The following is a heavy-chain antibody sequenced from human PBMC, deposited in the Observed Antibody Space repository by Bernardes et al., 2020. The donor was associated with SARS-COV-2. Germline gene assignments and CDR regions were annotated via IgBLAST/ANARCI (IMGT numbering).Heavy chain of an antibody. CDR2: VYSGGTT. D-gene: IGHD3-22*01. CDR1: GFTVSSNY. V-gene: IGHV3-66*02. CDR3: VRDGTYESSGPFDY. J-gene: IGHJ4*02. Sequence: GGSLRLSCAASGFTVSSNYMSWVRQAPGKGLEWVSVVYSGGTTDYADSVKGRFTISRDNSKNTLYLQMNSVRGEDTAVYYCVRDGTYESSGPFDYWGQGTLVTVSS.